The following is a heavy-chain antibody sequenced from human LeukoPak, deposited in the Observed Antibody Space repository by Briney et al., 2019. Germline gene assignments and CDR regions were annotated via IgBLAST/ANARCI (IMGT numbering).Heavy chain of an antibody. Sequence: ASVKVSCKASGYTFTSYPISWVRQDPGQGLEWVGWITTYNGNTNYAQKLQGRVTMITDTSTSTAYMDLRGLRSDDTAVYYCARGYDYGDYVGDFDYWGQGTLVTVSS. CDR1: GYTFTSYP. CDR3: ARGYDYGDYVGDFDY. J-gene: IGHJ4*02. V-gene: IGHV1-18*01. CDR2: ITTYNGNT. D-gene: IGHD4-17*01.